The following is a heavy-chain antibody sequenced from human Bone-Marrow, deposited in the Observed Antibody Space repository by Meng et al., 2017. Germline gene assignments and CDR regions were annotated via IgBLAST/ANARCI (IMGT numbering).Heavy chain of an antibody. D-gene: IGHD3-10*01. CDR2: VSGSNDAT. V-gene: IGHV3-23*01. CDR1: GFTFSSFA. Sequence: GESLKISCAAPGFTFSSFAMTWVRQAPGKGLEWVSAVSGSNDATYYADSVKGRFTISRDNSKNTLYLQMDSLRAEDTAVYYCAKSDYYGSGSYYISRAFDIWGQGTMVTVSS. J-gene: IGHJ3*02. CDR3: AKSDYYGSGSYYISRAFDI.